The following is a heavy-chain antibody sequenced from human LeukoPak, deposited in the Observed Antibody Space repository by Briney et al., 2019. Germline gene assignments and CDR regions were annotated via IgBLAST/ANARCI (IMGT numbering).Heavy chain of an antibody. CDR2: IYHSGST. J-gene: IGHJ5*02. D-gene: IGHD2/OR15-2a*01. CDR1: GGSISSSNW. Sequence: PSETLSLTCTVSGGSISSSNWWSWVRQPPGKGLEWIGEIYHSGSTNYNPSLKSRVTISVDKPKNQFSLKLSSVTAADTAVYYCASWAGSMPNWFDPWGQGTLVTVSS. CDR3: ASWAGSMPNWFDP. V-gene: IGHV4-4*02.